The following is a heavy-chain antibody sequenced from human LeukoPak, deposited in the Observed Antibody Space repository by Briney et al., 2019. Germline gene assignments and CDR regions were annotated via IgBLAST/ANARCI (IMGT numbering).Heavy chain of an antibody. J-gene: IGHJ5*02. D-gene: IGHD2-21*02. V-gene: IGHV3-48*01. CDR3: VRDSCGGDCSGRFDP. CDR2: ISSASSTI. CDR1: GFTFSSYS. Sequence: PGGSLRLSCAASGFTFSSYSINWVRQAPGKGLEWISYISSASSTIFYADSVKGRFTISRDNAQNSVYLQMNSLRAEDTALYYCVRDSCGGDCSGRFDPWGQGTLVTVSS.